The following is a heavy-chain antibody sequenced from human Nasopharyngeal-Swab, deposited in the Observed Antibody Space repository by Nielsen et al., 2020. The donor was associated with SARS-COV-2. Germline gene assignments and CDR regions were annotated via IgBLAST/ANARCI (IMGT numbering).Heavy chain of an antibody. CDR3: ARGIYCSSTSCKGHDAFDI. Sequence: WVGQAPGQGLEWMGIINPSGGSTSYAQKFQGRVTMTRDTSTSTVYMELSSLRSEDTAVYYCARGIYCSSTSCKGHDAFDIWGQGTMVTVSS. D-gene: IGHD2-2*01. J-gene: IGHJ3*02. V-gene: IGHV1-46*01. CDR2: INPSGGST.